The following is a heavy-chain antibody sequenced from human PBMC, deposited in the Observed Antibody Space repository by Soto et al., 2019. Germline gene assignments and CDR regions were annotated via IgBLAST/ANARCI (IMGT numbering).Heavy chain of an antibody. V-gene: IGHV3-30-3*01. Sequence: SCKASGFTFSSYAMHWVRQAPGKGLEWVAVISYDGSNKYYADSVKGRFTISRDNSKNTLYLQMNSLRAEDTAVYYCAREGEWSGYYIDYWGQGTLVTVSS. CDR1: GFTFSSYA. CDR2: ISYDGSNK. D-gene: IGHD3-3*01. CDR3: AREGEWSGYYIDY. J-gene: IGHJ4*02.